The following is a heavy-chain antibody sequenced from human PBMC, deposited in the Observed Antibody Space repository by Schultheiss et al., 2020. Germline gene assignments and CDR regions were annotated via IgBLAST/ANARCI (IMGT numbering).Heavy chain of an antibody. CDR3: AKGDILTGKRGYFDF. CDR1: GFTFSSYG. CDR2: ISYDGSNK. V-gene: IGHV3-30*18. D-gene: IGHD3-9*01. Sequence: WGSLRLSCAASGFTFSSYGMHWVRQAPGKGLEWVAVISYDGSNKYYADSVKGRFTISRDNSKNTLYLQMNSLRAEDTAVYYCAKGDILTGKRGYFDFWGQGTLVTVSS. J-gene: IGHJ4*02.